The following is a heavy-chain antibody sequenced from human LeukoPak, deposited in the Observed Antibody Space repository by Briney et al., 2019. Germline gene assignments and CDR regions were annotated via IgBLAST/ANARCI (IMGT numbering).Heavy chain of an antibody. D-gene: IGHD1-1*01. CDR2: IHYSGST. Sequence: TASETLSLTCTVSGGSISGYYWSWLRQPPGKGLEWIGYIHYSGSTNYNPSLKSRVTISLDTSKKQFFLRLSSVTAADTAIYYCAMYDSFFDYCGQGTLVTVSS. J-gene: IGHJ4*02. V-gene: IGHV4-59*08. CDR3: AMYDSFFDY. CDR1: GGSISGYY.